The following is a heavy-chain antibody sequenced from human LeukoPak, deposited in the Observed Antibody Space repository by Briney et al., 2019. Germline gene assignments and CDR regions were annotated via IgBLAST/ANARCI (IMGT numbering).Heavy chain of an antibody. CDR3: ASARALYGYSGYDEPYFDY. CDR1: GFPFSSYG. Sequence: LPGGSLILSCAASGFPFSSYGIHWVRQAPGKGLEWVALISYDGSNKYYADSVKGRFTISRDNSKNTLYLQMNSLRAEDTAVYYCASARALYGYSGYDEPYFDYWGQGTLVTVSS. V-gene: IGHV3-30*03. CDR2: ISYDGSNK. J-gene: IGHJ4*02. D-gene: IGHD5-12*01.